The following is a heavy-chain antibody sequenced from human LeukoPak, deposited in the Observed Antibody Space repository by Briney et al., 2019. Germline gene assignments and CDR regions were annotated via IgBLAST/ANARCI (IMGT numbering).Heavy chain of an antibody. V-gene: IGHV4-39*02. CDR1: GGSISSSSYY. D-gene: IGHD5-18*01. CDR2: INHSGTT. CDR3: ARKASHFSYGLRAIDY. Sequence: SETLSLTCTVSGGSISSSSYYWGWIRPPPGEGLEWIGEINHSGTTNYNASLKSRVTISVDTSKNHFSLKLNSMTAADTAVYYCARKASHFSYGLRAIDYWGQGNLVTVSS. J-gene: IGHJ4*02.